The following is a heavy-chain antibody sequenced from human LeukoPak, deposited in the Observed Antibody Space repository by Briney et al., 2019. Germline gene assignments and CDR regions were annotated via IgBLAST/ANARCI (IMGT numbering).Heavy chain of an antibody. D-gene: IGHD4-11*01. Sequence: GGSLRLSCAASGFSFSEYWMHWVRQAPGKGLVWVSRIISDGTGASYADSVKGRFTISRDNAKNTLYLQMNSLSAEDTAVYYCARDSNYLPDYWSQGTLVTVSS. CDR3: ARDSNYLPDY. CDR1: GFSFSEYW. CDR2: IISDGTGA. V-gene: IGHV3-74*01. J-gene: IGHJ4*02.